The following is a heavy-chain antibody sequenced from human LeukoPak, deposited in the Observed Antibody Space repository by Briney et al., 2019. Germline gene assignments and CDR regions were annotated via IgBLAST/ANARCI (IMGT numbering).Heavy chain of an antibody. J-gene: IGHJ4*02. D-gene: IGHD6-6*01. CDR2: INPSGGST. Sequence: GASVKASCKASGYTFTSYYMHWVRQAPGQGLEWMGIINPSGGSTSYAQKFQGRVTMTRDMSTSTVYMELSSLRSEGTAVYYCARSEYSSSLDYWGQGTLVTVSS. CDR3: ARSEYSSSLDY. V-gene: IGHV1-46*01. CDR1: GYTFTSYY.